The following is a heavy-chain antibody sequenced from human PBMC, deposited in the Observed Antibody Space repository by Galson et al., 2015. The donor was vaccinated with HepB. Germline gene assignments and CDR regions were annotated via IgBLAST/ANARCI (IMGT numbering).Heavy chain of an antibody. CDR1: GFTFSSYS. CDR3: ARDYVLRFLEWGGLEGGYMDV. CDR2: ISSSSSYI. Sequence: SLRLSCAASGFTFSSYSMNWVRQAPGKGLEWVSSISSSSSYIYYADSVKGRFTISRDNAKNSLYLQMNSLRAEDTAVYYCARDYVLRFLEWGGLEGGYMDVWGKGTTVTVSS. J-gene: IGHJ6*03. V-gene: IGHV3-21*01. D-gene: IGHD3-3*01.